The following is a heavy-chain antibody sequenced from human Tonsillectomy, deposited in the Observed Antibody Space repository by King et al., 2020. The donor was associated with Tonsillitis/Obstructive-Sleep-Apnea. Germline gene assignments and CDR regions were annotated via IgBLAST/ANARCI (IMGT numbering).Heavy chain of an antibody. J-gene: IGHJ4*02. Sequence: LQLVQSGGGLIQPGGSLRLSCAASGFTVSSNYMSWVLQAPGKGLEWGAVLYSGGSTYYADSVKGRFTISRDNSKNTLYLQMNSLRAEDTAVYYCARAGYSSSWSLFDYWGQGTLVTVSS. V-gene: IGHV3-53*01. CDR2: LYSGGST. CDR3: ARAGYSSSWSLFDY. CDR1: GFTVSSNY. D-gene: IGHD6-13*01.